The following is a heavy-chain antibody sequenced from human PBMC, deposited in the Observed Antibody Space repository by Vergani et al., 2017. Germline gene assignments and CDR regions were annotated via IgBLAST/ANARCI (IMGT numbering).Heavy chain of an antibody. Sequence: EVQLLESGGGLVQPGGSLRLSCAASGFTFSSYAMSWVRPAPGKGLEWVSAISGSGGSTYYADSVKCRFTISRDNSKNTLYLQMNSLRAEDTAVYYCAKDLVVEGYYDSSGYYDYFDYWGQGTLVTVSS. CDR1: GFTFSSYA. CDR3: AKDLVVEGYYDSSGYYDYFDY. D-gene: IGHD3-22*01. CDR2: ISGSGGST. V-gene: IGHV3-23*01. J-gene: IGHJ4*02.